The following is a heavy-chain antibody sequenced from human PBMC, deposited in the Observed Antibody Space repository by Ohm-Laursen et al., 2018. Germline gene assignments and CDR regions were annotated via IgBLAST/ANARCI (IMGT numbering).Heavy chain of an antibody. D-gene: IGHD1-1*01. CDR1: GFIFSSYG. Sequence: SLRLSCSASGFIFSSYGMHWVRQAPGKGLEWVAAISYDGDRKYYADTVKGRLTISRDNSKNTVDVQMNSLRGEDTAVYFCAKDRTTGTTPFDYWGQGTLVTVSS. J-gene: IGHJ4*02. CDR3: AKDRTTGTTPFDY. V-gene: IGHV3-30*18. CDR2: ISYDGDRK.